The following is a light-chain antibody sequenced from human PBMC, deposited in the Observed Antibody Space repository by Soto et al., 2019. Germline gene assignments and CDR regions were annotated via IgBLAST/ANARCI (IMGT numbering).Light chain of an antibody. CDR3: QQYNNWPTIT. J-gene: IGKJ5*01. CDR2: GAS. Sequence: EILMTQSPSTLSVSPGERGTLSCRASQSVSGKLAWYQQKPGQAPRLLIYGASTRATGIPARFSGSGSGTEFTLTISSLKSEDFAFYYCQQYNNWPTITFGQGTRLEIK. V-gene: IGKV3-15*01. CDR1: QSVSGK.